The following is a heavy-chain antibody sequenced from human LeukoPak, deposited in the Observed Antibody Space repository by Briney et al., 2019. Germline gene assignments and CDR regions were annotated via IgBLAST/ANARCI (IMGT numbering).Heavy chain of an antibody. Sequence: PSETLSLTCAVYGGSFSGYYWSWIRQPPGKGLEWIGEINHSGSTNYNPSLKSRVTISVDTSKNQFSLKLSSVTAADTAVYYCARGYYGSGSYQDAFDIWGQGTMVTVSS. CDR1: GGSFSGYY. CDR2: INHSGST. J-gene: IGHJ3*02. D-gene: IGHD3-10*01. CDR3: ARGYYGSGSYQDAFDI. V-gene: IGHV4-34*01.